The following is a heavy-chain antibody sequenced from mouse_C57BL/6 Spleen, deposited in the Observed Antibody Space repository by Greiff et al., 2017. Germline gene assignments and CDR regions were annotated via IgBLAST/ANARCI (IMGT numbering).Heavy chain of an antibody. D-gene: IGHD1-1*01. Sequence: QVQLQQPGAELVMPGASVKLSCKASGYTFTSYWMHWVKQRPGQGLEWIGEIDPSDSYTNYNQKFKGKSTLTVDKSSSTAYMQLSSLTSEDSAVYYGEREGSTVVALGYLDVWGKGTTVTVSS. CDR2: IDPSDSYT. CDR3: EREGSTVVALGYLDV. CDR1: GYTFTSYW. V-gene: IGHV1-69*01. J-gene: IGHJ1*03.